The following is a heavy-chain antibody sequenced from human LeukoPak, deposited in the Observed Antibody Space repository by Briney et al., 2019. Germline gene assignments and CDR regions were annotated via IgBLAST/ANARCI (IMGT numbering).Heavy chain of an antibody. CDR2: MNPNGGNT. D-gene: IGHD6-13*01. J-gene: IGHJ4*02. V-gene: IGHV1-8*01. CDR1: GYTFTSYD. Sequence: ASVKVSCKASGYTFTSYDINWVRQATGQGLEWMGWMNPNGGNTGYAQKFQGRVTVTRNTSISTAYMELSSLRSEDTAVYYCARGLIAAAADYWGQGTLVTVSS. CDR3: ARGLIAAAADY.